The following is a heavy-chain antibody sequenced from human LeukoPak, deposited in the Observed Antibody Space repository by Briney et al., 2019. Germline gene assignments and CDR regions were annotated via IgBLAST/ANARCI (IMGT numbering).Heavy chain of an antibody. Sequence: ASVKVSCKASGYSFSSYGISWVRQAPGQGLEWMGIINPSGGSTSYAQKFQGRVTMTRDMSTSTVYMELSSLRSEDTAVYYCARVGEIDFDYWGQGTLVTVSS. CDR1: GYSFSSYG. J-gene: IGHJ4*02. D-gene: IGHD1-26*01. CDR3: ARVGEIDFDY. V-gene: IGHV1-46*01. CDR2: INPSGGST.